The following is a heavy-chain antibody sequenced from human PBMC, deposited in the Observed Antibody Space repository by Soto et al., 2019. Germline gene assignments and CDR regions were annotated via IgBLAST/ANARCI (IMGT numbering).Heavy chain of an antibody. Sequence: VQLQESGPGLAKPSETLSLTCTVSGGSISSFYWIWIRQHPGKGLEWIGNVFYIGSTIYNPSRKSRVTISVDTSKNQFSLKLSSVTAADTAVYYCAKEFCDPNGCYGRWLDPWGQGTLVTVSS. CDR1: GGSISSFY. CDR2: VFYIGST. J-gene: IGHJ5*02. V-gene: IGHV4-59*01. CDR3: AKEFCDPNGCYGRWLDP. D-gene: IGHD2-15*01.